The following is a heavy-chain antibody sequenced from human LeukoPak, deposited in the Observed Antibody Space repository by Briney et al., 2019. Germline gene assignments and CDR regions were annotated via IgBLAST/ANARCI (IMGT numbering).Heavy chain of an antibody. V-gene: IGHV3-23*01. CDR2: ISGSGGST. Sequence: PGGSLRLSCAASGFTFSSYAMSWVRQAPGKGLEGVSAISGSGGSTYYADSVKGRFTISRDNSKNTLYLQMNSLRAEDTAVYSCARGGTMYYGSGNFDYWGQGTLVTVSS. CDR1: GFTFSSYA. J-gene: IGHJ4*02. CDR3: ARGGTMYYGSGNFDY. D-gene: IGHD3-10*01.